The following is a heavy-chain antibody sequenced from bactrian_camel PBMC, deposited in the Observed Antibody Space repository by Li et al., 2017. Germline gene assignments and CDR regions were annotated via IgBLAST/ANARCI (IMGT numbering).Heavy chain of an antibody. CDR1: GSTFSGHW. V-gene: IGHV3S1*01. J-gene: IGHJ6*01. CDR2: INTGGGTT. D-gene: IGHD6*01. Sequence: VQLVESGGGLAQPGGSLLLSCVASGSTFSGHWMYWVRQAPGKGLEWVSAINTGGGTTLYADSVRGRFTISRDNAKNTVYLQMNSLKPEYTAVYYCVRPGENGGTFGYWGQGTQVTV. CDR3: VRPGENGGTFGY.